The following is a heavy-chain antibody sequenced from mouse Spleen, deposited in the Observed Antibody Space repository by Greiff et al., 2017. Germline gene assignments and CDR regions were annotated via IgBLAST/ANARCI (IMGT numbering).Heavy chain of an antibody. CDR1: GFSLTSYA. D-gene: IGHD1-1*01. J-gene: IGHJ3*01. V-gene: IGHV2-9-1*01. Sequence: QVQLQQSGPGLVAPSQSLSITCTVSGFSLTSYAISWVRQPPGKGLEWLGVIWTGGGTNYNSALKSRLSISKDNSKSQVFLKMNSLQTDDTARYYCARKEVPDYDGSYSFAYWGQGTLVTVSA. CDR3: ARKEVPDYDGSYSFAY. CDR2: IWTGGGT.